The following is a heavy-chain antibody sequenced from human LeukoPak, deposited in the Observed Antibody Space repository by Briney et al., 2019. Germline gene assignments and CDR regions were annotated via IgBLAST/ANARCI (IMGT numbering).Heavy chain of an antibody. Sequence: PSQTLSLTCTVSGGSISSGGYYWSWIRQHPGKGLEWIGYIYYSGSTYYNPSLKSRVTISVDTSKNQFSLKLSSVTAADTAVYYCARVGIVVPAAMSPLYYSMDVWGQGTTVTVSS. CDR1: GGSISSGGYY. V-gene: IGHV4-31*03. D-gene: IGHD2-2*01. CDR2: IYYSGST. CDR3: ARVGIVVPAAMSPLYYSMDV. J-gene: IGHJ6*02.